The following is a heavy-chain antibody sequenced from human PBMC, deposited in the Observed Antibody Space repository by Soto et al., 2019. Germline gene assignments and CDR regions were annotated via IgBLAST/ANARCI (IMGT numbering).Heavy chain of an antibody. J-gene: IGHJ4*02. CDR1: GGSINSGGYY. D-gene: IGHD6-13*01. CDR2: MYYRGST. CDR3: ARGYRQSGYSSSWVFDY. V-gene: IGHV4-31*03. Sequence: QVQLRESGPGLVKPSQTLSLTCTVSGGSINSGGYYWNWIGQHPGKGLEWIWYMYYRGSTYYNPFLRSRVIISAETSENHFCLKLSSVTAADTAVYFCARGYRQSGYSSSWVFDYWGQGTLVNVSS.